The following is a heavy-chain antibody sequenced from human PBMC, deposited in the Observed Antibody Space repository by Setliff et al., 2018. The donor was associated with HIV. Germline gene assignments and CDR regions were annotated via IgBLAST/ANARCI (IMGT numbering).Heavy chain of an antibody. V-gene: IGHV4-34*01. CDR3: ARTRGYTYGYIDS. CDR1: GGSFSGYY. D-gene: IGHD5-18*01. J-gene: IGHJ4*02. CDR2: INHSGST. Sequence: ETLSLTCAVYGGSFSGYYWSWIRQPPGKGLEWIGEINHSGSTYYNPSLKSRVTISVDTSKNQFSLKLNSVTAADTAVYYCARTRGYTYGYIDSWGQGTLVTVS.